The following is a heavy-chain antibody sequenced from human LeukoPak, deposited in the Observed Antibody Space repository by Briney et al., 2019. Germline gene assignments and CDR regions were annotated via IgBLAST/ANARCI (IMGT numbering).Heavy chain of an antibody. CDR1: GFTVSSNY. CDR3: ARDPYCSSTSCSLGNY. V-gene: IGHV3-53*01. CDR2: IYSGGNT. J-gene: IGHJ4*02. Sequence: RGSLRLSCAASGFTVSSNYMNWVRQAPGKGLEWVSVIYSGGNTYYADSVKGRFTISRDNSKNTLYLQMNSLRAEDTAVYYCARDPYCSSTSCSLGNYWGQGTLVTVSS. D-gene: IGHD2-2*01.